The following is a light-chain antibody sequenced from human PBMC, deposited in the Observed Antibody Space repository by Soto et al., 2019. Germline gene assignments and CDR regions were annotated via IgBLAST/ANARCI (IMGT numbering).Light chain of an antibody. CDR2: EVS. CDR1: QSLLQSDGKTY. V-gene: IGKV2D-29*01. CDR3: MQSIQLPLT. J-gene: IGKJ4*01. Sequence: DIVMTQSPVSLSVTPGQPASISCKSSQSLLQSDGKTYLYWFLQKPGQPPHPLIYEVSIRLSGVPDRFTGSGSGTDFTLEISRVEAEDVGVYYCMQSIQLPLTFGGGTKVEVK.